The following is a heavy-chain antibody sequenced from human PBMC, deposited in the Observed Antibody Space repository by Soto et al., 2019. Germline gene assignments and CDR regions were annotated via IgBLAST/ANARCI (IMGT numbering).Heavy chain of an antibody. J-gene: IGHJ4*02. CDR2: IYYSGGT. D-gene: IGHD2-2*01. V-gene: IGHV4-31*03. CDR3: AGDFCISTSCYFDY. Sequence: QVQLQESGPGLVKPSQTLSLTCTVSGGSISSGGYYWSWIRQHPGKGLEWIGYIYYSGGTYSNPSLKSRVTISVDTSKTQFSLKLSSVTAADTAVYYCAGDFCISTSCYFDYWGQGTLVTVSS. CDR1: GGSISSGGYY.